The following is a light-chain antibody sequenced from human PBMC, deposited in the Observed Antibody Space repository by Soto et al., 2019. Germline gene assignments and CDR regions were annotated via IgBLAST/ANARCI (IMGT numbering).Light chain of an antibody. CDR2: GAS. V-gene: IGKV3-20*01. CDR1: QSVSSSY. Sequence: EIVLTQSPGTLSLSPGERATLSCRASQSVSSSYLAWYQQKPGQAPRLLIYGASSRATGIPDRFSGSGSGTDFTLTISRLEPEDFAVYYGQQYGSSLFGQGTKLEIK. CDR3: QQYGSSL. J-gene: IGKJ2*01.